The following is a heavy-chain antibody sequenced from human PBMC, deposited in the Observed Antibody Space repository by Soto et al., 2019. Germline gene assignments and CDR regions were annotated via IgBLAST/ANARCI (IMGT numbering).Heavy chain of an antibody. CDR2: IKQDGRAA. J-gene: IGHJ6*02. CDR3: ARDRGYGYGMDV. D-gene: IGHD2-15*01. V-gene: IGHV3-7*01. Sequence: GGALRLSCXASGFTFSNYWLSWVRQAPGKGLEWVANIKQDGRAAWYADSMQGRFTISRDNAKNSLYLQMNSLRAEDTAMYYCARDRGYGYGMDVWGQGTTVTVSS. CDR1: GFTFSNYW.